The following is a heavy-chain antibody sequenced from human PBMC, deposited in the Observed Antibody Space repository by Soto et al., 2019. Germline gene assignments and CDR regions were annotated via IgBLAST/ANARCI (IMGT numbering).Heavy chain of an antibody. V-gene: IGHV3-30-3*01. D-gene: IGHD3-22*01. CDR1: GFTFSSYA. J-gene: IGHJ4*02. Sequence: GGSLRLSCAASGFTFSSYAMHWVRQAPGKGLEWVAVISYDGSNKYYADSVKGRFTISRDNSKNTLYLQMNSLRAEDTAVYYCARGPSGYYYYFDYWGQGTLVTVSS. CDR3: ARGPSGYYYYFDY. CDR2: ISYDGSNK.